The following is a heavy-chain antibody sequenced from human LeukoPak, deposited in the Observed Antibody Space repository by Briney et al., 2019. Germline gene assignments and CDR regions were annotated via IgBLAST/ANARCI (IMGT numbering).Heavy chain of an antibody. Sequence: GGSLRLSCAASGFTFSSYAMSWVRQAPGKGLEWVSAISGSGGSTYYADSVKGRFTISRDNSKNTLYLQMNSLRAEDTALYHCARDAFPYCSSTSCYSYNWFDPWGQGTLVTVSS. D-gene: IGHD2-2*02. J-gene: IGHJ5*02. CDR1: GFTFSSYA. CDR3: ARDAFPYCSSTSCYSYNWFDP. CDR2: ISGSGGST. V-gene: IGHV3-23*01.